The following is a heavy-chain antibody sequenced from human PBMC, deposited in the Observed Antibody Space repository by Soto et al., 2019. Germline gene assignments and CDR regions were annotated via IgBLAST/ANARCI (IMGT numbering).Heavy chain of an antibody. Sequence: QVQLVQSGAEVKKPGSAMKVSCKASIGTFSSYAISWVRQAPGQGLEWMGGIIPIFGTANYAQKFQGRVTITADESTSTAYMELSSLRSEDTAVSYCARAEGEVGATNRYYFDYWGQGTLVTVSS. CDR2: IIPIFGTA. D-gene: IGHD1-26*01. CDR3: ARAEGEVGATNRYYFDY. CDR1: IGTFSSYA. V-gene: IGHV1-69*12. J-gene: IGHJ4*02.